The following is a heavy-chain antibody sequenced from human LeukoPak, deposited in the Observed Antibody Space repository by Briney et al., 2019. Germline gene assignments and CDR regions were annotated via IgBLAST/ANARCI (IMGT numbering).Heavy chain of an antibody. J-gene: IGHJ4*02. CDR1: GGSFSGYY. CDR2: INHSGST. CDR3: ARRPGIAAAHVDY. Sequence: RSETLSLTCAIYGGSFSGYYCSWIRQPPGKGLECIGEINHSGSTNYNPSLKSRVTISVDTSKNQFSLKLSSVTAADTAVYFCARRPGIAAAHVDYWGQGTLVTVSS. V-gene: IGHV4-34*01. D-gene: IGHD6-13*01.